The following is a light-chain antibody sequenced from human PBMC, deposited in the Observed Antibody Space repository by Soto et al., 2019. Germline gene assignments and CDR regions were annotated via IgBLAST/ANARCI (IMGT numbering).Light chain of an antibody. CDR1: SNDVGSYKF. Sequence: QSALTQPASVSGSPGQSITIPCTGSSNDVGSYKFVSWYQLHPGKAPKLMIYDVTNRPSGIPNRFSGSKSGNTASLSISGLQAEDEADYYCSSYTTSSTVIFGGGTKVTVL. V-gene: IGLV2-14*03. CDR2: DVT. J-gene: IGLJ2*01. CDR3: SSYTTSSTVI.